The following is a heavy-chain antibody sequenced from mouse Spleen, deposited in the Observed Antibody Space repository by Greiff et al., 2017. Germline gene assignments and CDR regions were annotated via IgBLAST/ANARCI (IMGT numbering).Heavy chain of an antibody. J-gene: IGHJ4*01. Sequence: VKLQQPGAELVKPGASVKLSCKASGYTFTSYWMQWVKQRPGQGLEWIGEIDPSDSYTNYNQKFKGKATLTVDTSSSTAYMQLSSLTSEDSAVYYCANAMDYWGQGTSVTVSS. V-gene: IGHV1-50*01. CDR3: ANAMDY. CDR1: GYTFTSYW. CDR2: IDPSDSYT.